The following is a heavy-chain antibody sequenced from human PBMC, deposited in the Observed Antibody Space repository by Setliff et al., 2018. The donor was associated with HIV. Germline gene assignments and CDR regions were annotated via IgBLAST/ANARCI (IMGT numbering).Heavy chain of an antibody. CDR3: ARGGVGAALVWFDP. V-gene: IGHV4-59*11. CDR2: IYSTGST. J-gene: IGHJ5*02. D-gene: IGHD1-26*01. Sequence: PSETLSLTCTVSGGSISGHYWTWIRQPPGKELEWIGCIYSTGSTKYNPSLKSRATTSVDTSKSQFSLRLNSVTAADTAVYYCARGGVGAALVWFDPWGQGTPVTVSS. CDR1: GGSISGHY.